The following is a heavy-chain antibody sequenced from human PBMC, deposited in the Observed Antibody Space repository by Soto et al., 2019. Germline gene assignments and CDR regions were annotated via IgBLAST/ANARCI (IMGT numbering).Heavy chain of an antibody. V-gene: IGHV1-69*13. J-gene: IGHJ4*02. CDR2: IIPIFGTA. D-gene: IGHD5-18*01. CDR3: ARDASRIQLWLRY. Sequence: ASVKVSCKASGGTFSSYAISWVRQAPGQGLEWMGGIIPIFGTANYAQKFQGRVTITADESTSTAYMELSSLRSEDTAVYYCARDASRIQLWLRYWGQGTLVTVSS. CDR1: GGTFSSYA.